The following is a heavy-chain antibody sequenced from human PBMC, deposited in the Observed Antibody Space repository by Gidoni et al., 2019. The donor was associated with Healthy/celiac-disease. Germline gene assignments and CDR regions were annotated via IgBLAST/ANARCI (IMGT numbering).Heavy chain of an antibody. J-gene: IGHJ4*02. Sequence: EVQLLESGGGLVQPGGSLRRSCAASGFTFSSYAMSWVRQAPGKGLEWVSAISGSGGSTYYADSVKGRFTISRDNSKNTLYLQMNSLRAEDTAVYYCAKIKHSGYYAGSGGYWGQGTLVTVSS. CDR1: GFTFSSYA. V-gene: IGHV3-23*01. CDR2: ISGSGGST. D-gene: IGHD3-22*01. CDR3: AKIKHSGYYAGSGGY.